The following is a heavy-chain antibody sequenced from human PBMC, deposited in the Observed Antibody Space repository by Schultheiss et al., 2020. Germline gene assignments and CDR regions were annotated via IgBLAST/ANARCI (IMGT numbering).Heavy chain of an antibody. CDR3: AREGQRWLQLGFDY. D-gene: IGHD5-24*01. J-gene: IGHJ4*02. Sequence: GESLKISCAASGFMFSSYAMNWVRQAPGKGLEWVSAISGSGGSTYYADSVKGRFTISRDNSKNTLYLQMNSLRAEDTAVYYCAREGQRWLQLGFDYWGQGTLVTVSS. V-gene: IGHV3-23*01. CDR2: ISGSGGST. CDR1: GFMFSSYA.